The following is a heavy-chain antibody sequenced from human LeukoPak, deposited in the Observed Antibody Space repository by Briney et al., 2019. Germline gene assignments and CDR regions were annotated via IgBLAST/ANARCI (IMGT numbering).Heavy chain of an antibody. D-gene: IGHD1-26*01. CDR3: ARGVSGSYCFDY. CDR2: LYGGGST. J-gene: IGHJ4*02. CDR1: GFTVSSNY. V-gene: IGHV3-53*01. Sequence: PGGSLRLSCAASGFTVSSNYMSWVRQAPGKGLEWVSVLYGGGSTYYADSVKGQFTISRDNSNNRLYLQMNSLRAEDTAVYYCARGVSGSYCFDYWGQGTLVTVSS.